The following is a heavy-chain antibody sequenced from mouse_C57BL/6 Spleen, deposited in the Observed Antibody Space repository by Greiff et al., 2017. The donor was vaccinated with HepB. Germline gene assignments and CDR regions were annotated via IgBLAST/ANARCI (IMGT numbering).Heavy chain of an antibody. Sequence: EVQLQQSGPELVKPGASVKISCKASGYTFTDYYMNWVKQSHGKSLEWIGDINPNNGGTSYNQKFKGKATLTVDKSSSTAYMELRSLTSEDSAVYYCARDRYDYDGYFDVWGTGTTVTVSS. V-gene: IGHV1-26*01. CDR1: GYTFTDYY. CDR2: INPNNGGT. D-gene: IGHD2-4*01. J-gene: IGHJ1*03. CDR3: ARDRYDYDGYFDV.